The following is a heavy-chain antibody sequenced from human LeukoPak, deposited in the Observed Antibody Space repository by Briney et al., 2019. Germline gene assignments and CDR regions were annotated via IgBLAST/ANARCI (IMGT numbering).Heavy chain of an antibody. CDR3: ARDTDDFQGLDI. J-gene: IGHJ3*02. V-gene: IGHV3-7*01. D-gene: IGHD3-3*01. CDR2: INLDGNGR. CDR1: GFFFSNYW. Sequence: GGSLRLSCTASGFFFSNYWMSWVRQAQGKGLEWVANINLDGNGRFYVDSVKGRFTISRDNNKKSVYLQMNSLRAEDTAVYYCARDTDDFQGLDIWGQGTRVTVSS.